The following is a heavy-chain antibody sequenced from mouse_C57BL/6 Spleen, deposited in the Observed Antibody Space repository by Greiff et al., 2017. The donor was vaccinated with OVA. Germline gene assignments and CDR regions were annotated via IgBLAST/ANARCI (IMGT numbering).Heavy chain of an antibody. Sequence: VQLQQSGAELVRPGTSVKVSCKASGYAFTTSLIEWVKQRPGQGLEWIGVINTGSGCINYNEKFKGKATLTADKSSSTAYMQLSSLTSEDSAVCFCARKRAYYSNYYAMDYWGQGTSVTVSS. CDR3: ARKRAYYSNYYAMDY. D-gene: IGHD2-5*01. V-gene: IGHV1-54*01. CDR2: INTGSGCI. J-gene: IGHJ4*01. CDR1: GYAFTTSL.